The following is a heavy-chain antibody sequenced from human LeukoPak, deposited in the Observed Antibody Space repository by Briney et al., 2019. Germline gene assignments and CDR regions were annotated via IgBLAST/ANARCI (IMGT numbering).Heavy chain of an antibody. V-gene: IGHV3-11*04. Sequence: GGSLRLSCAASGFTFSDYYMSWIRQAPGKGLEWVSYISSSGSTIYYADSVKGRFTISRDNAKNSLYLQVNSLRAEDTAVYYCARESTAIAAAGDIYCYYYGMDVWGQGTTVTVSS. J-gene: IGHJ6*02. CDR3: ARESTAIAAAGDIYCYYYGMDV. D-gene: IGHD6-13*01. CDR2: ISSSGSTI. CDR1: GFTFSDYY.